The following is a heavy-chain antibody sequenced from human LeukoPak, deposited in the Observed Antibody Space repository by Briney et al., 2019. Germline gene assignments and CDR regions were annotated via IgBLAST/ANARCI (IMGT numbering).Heavy chain of an antibody. V-gene: IGHV3-23*01. D-gene: IGHD2-2*02. J-gene: IGHJ4*02. CDR2: ISGSGYST. CDR1: GFTFSNYA. Sequence: GGSLRLSCAASGFTFSNYAMSWVRQAPGKGLEWVSGISGSGYSTYYADSVRGRFTISRDNSKNTLYLQMNSQRAEDTAVYFCARGYCSSSNCYTDPFGDYWGQGTLVTVSS. CDR3: ARGYCSSSNCYTDPFGDY.